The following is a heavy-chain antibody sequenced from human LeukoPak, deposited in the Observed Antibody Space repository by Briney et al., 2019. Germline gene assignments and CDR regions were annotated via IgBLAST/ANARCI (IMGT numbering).Heavy chain of an antibody. Sequence: PSETLSLTCTVSGGSISSSSYYWSWIRQPPGKGLEWIGYIYYSGSTNYNPSLKSRVTISVDTSKNQFSLKLSSVTAADTAVYYCARKGYYDFWSGYRDAFDIWGQGTMVTVSS. CDR3: ARKGYYDFWSGYRDAFDI. D-gene: IGHD3-3*01. CDR1: GGSISSSSYY. J-gene: IGHJ3*02. V-gene: IGHV4-61*01. CDR2: IYYSGST.